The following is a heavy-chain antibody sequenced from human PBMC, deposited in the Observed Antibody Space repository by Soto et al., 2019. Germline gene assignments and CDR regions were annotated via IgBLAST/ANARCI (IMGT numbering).Heavy chain of an antibody. CDR1: GAPISSGDYY. CDR3: ARTTAVPNTLRSRYFFDY. J-gene: IGHJ4*02. D-gene: IGHD4-17*01. V-gene: IGHV4-61*08. CDR2: IYYSGTT. Sequence: SETLSLTCTVSGAPISSGDYYWSWVRQAPGKGLEWVGYIYYSGTTNYNPSLKSRVTISVDLSKNQFSLRLSSVTTADTALYYCARTTAVPNTLRSRYFFDYWGQGTLVTVSS.